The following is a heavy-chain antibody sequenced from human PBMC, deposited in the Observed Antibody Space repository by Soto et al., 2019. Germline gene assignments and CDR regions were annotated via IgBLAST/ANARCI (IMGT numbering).Heavy chain of an antibody. Sequence: QVQLVESGGGVVQPGRSLRLSCAASGFIFSSDAMHWVRQAPGKGLEWVAVTSYDGTSTYYADSVKGRFFISRDNFKNTLYLQMNSLRPEDTAVYYCARDTRYSSGYYASWGQGTLVTVSS. J-gene: IGHJ4*02. CDR2: TSYDGTST. D-gene: IGHD6-19*01. V-gene: IGHV3-30-3*01. CDR1: GFIFSSDA. CDR3: ARDTRYSSGYYAS.